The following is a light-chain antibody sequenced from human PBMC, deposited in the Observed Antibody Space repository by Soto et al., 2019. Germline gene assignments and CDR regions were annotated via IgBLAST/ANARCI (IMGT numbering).Light chain of an antibody. CDR3: QQYNSYSWT. CDR1: QGISSY. CDR2: KAS. Sequence: QLTQSPSSLSASVGDRVAIACWASQGISSYLAWYQKKPGKAPKLLIYKASTLKSGVPSRFSGSGSGTEFTLTISSLQPDDFATYYCQQYNSYSWTFGQGTKVDI. V-gene: IGKV1-5*03. J-gene: IGKJ1*01.